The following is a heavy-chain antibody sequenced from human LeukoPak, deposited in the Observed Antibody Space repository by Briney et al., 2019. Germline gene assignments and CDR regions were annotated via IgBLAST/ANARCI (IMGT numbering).Heavy chain of an antibody. V-gene: IGHV3-21*05. J-gene: IGHJ4*02. D-gene: IGHD5-18*01. CDR1: GFTFSSYS. CDR3: ARVKGTAMVRHFDY. Sequence: GGSLRLSCAASGFTFSSYSMNWVRQAPGKGLEWVSYISSSSSYTNYADSVKGRFTISRDNAKNSLYLQMNSLRAEDTAVYYCARVKGTAMVRHFDYWGQGTLVTVSS. CDR2: ISSSSSYT.